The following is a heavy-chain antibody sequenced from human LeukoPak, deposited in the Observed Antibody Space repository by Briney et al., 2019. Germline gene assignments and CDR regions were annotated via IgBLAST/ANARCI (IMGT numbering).Heavy chain of an antibody. CDR1: GFTFSSHG. V-gene: IGHV3-30*02. Sequence: PGGSLRLSCAASGFTFSSHGMHWVRQAPGKGLEWVAYIRPDGRSAFYADSVEGRFTISRDNSKNTLFLQMNSLRREDTAIYYCASSILDHWGQGALVTVSS. J-gene: IGHJ5*02. CDR3: ASSILDH. D-gene: IGHD6-6*01. CDR2: IRPDGRSA.